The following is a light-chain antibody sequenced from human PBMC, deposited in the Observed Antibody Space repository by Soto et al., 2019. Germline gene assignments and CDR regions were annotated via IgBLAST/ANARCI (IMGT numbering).Light chain of an antibody. V-gene: IGKV3-11*01. CDR2: DAS. CDR3: QQRSNWPPVT. CDR1: QSVSSY. Sequence: EIVLTQSPATLSLSPGEGATLSCRASQSVSSYLAWYQQKPGQAPRLLIYDASNRATGIPARFSGSGSGTDFTLTISSLEPEDFAVYYCQQRSNWPPVTFGPGTKGDIK. J-gene: IGKJ3*01.